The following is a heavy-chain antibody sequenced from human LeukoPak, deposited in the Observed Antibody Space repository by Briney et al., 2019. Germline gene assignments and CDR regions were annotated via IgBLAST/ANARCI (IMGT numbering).Heavy chain of an antibody. D-gene: IGHD4-17*01. V-gene: IGHV1-58*01. J-gene: IGHJ4*02. Sequence: GTSVKVSCKASGFTFSSSAVQWVRQARGQRLEWIGWIVVGSGNTNYAQKFQERVTITRDMSTSTAYMELSSLRSEDTAVYYCARAHGDYVGNYFDYWGQGTLVTVSS. CDR1: GFTFSSSA. CDR2: IVVGSGNT. CDR3: ARAHGDYVGNYFDY.